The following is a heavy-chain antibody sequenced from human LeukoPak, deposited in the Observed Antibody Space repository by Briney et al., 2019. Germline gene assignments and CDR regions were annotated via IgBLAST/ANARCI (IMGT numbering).Heavy chain of an antibody. CDR1: GFSFSTYT. V-gene: IGHV3-21*01. D-gene: IGHD4-23*01. J-gene: IGHJ4*02. CDR2: ITRTGSYT. Sequence: GGSLRLTCVVSGFSFSTYTLNWVRQAPGTGLEWVSSITRTGSYTYYLDSVKGRFTISRDNANSSVFLHMNSLRAEDTAVYNCVPDALSTMVLKSWGQGTLVSVSS. CDR3: VPDALSTMVLKS.